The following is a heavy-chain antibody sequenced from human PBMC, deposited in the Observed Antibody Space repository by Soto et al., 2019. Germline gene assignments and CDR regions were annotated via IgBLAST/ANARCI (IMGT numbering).Heavy chain of an antibody. Sequence: QVQLVQSAAEVKPPGASVKVSCKASGYNFTRYGFSWVRQAPGQGLEWMGWISAYSGDTNYAQKYQGRVSMTTDSSTRTAYKELRSLRSDDTAEYYCDRESGGSLTQFLMFDFWGQGTLVSVSS. CDR1: GYNFTRYG. CDR2: ISAYSGDT. CDR3: DRESGGSLTQFLMFDF. V-gene: IGHV1-18*01. J-gene: IGHJ4*02. D-gene: IGHD3-10*01.